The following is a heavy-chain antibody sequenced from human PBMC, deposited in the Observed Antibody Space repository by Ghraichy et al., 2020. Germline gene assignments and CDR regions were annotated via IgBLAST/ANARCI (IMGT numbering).Heavy chain of an antibody. D-gene: IGHD2-8*02. V-gene: IGHV3-74*03. Sequence: GGSLRLSCAASGFTFSNYRMHWVRQAPGKGLVWVSRINSDGRDSMYADSAKGRFTISRDNSKNMLYLQMSSLRAEDTATYYCASLGGLLLTWGQGTLVTVSS. CDR2: INSDGRDS. J-gene: IGHJ5*02. CDR3: ASLGGLLLT. CDR1: GFTFSNYR.